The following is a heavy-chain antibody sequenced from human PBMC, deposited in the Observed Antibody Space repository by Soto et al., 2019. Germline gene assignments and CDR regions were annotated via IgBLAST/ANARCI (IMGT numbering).Heavy chain of an antibody. CDR3: ARAYSGRLPRRADYYYAMDV. CDR1: GFTLSAYD. J-gene: IGHJ6*02. CDR2: LGAADDP. Sequence: PGGSLRLSCAASGFTLSAYDMHWVRQAEGKGLEWVSALGAADDPYYLVSVKGRFTISRENAKNSLYLQMNNLRAGDTAVYYCARAYSGRLPRRADYYYAMDVWGQGTTVTSP. V-gene: IGHV3-13*05. D-gene: IGHD2-15*01.